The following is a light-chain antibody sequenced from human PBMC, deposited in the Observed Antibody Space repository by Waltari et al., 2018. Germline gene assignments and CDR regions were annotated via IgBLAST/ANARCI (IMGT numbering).Light chain of an antibody. CDR3: QQYYSTPIT. CDR2: WAS. V-gene: IGKV4-1*01. J-gene: IGKJ5*01. Sequence: DIVMTQSPDSLAVSLGERATINCKSSQSVLYSSNNKHYLAWYQQKPGQPPKLLIYWASTRESGVPDRFSGGGSGTDFTLTISSLQAEDVAVYYCQQYYSTPITFGQGTRLEIK. CDR1: QSVLYSSNNKHY.